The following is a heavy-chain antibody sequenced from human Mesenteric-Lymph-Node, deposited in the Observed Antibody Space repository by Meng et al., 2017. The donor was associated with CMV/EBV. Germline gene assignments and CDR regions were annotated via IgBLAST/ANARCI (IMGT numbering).Heavy chain of an antibody. CDR3: AIMLGAVDH. D-gene: IGHD3-10*02. J-gene: IGHJ4*02. CDR2: ISSSGSTI. CDR1: GFTFSSYE. V-gene: IGHV3-48*03. Sequence: GESLKISCVASGFTFSSYEMNWVRQAPGKGLEWVSYISSSGSTIYYADSVKGRFTISRDNANNSVYLQMRSLRAEDTAVYYCAIMLGAVDHWGQGTLVTVSS.